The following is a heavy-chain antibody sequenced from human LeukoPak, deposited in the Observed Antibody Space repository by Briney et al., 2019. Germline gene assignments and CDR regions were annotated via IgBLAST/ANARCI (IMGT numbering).Heavy chain of an antibody. CDR2: INPSGRST. D-gene: IGHD1-7*01. Sequence: ASVKVSCKASPYTFDKYYIHWVRQAPGQGLEWMGVINPSGRSTSYAQQFQGRVTVTRATSTSTVYMDLSSLRSEDSAVYYCARDSLELQRRNWFDPWGQGTLVTVSS. CDR1: PYTFDKYY. CDR3: ARDSLELQRRNWFDP. V-gene: IGHV1-46*02. J-gene: IGHJ5*02.